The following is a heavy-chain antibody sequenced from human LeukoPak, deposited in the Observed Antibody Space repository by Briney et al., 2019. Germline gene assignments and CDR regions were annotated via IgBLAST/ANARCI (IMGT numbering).Heavy chain of an antibody. Sequence: LXLTXTXSGDSXXXGGYYWSWSRQHXGKGLEWIGYIYYSGSTYYNPSLKSRVTISVDTSKNQFSLKLSSVTAADTAVYYCATNTAMATLYFDYWRQGTLVTVSS. CDR1: GDSXXXGGYY. J-gene: IGHJ4*02. CDR2: IYYSGST. CDR3: ATNTAMATLYFDY. D-gene: IGHD5-18*01. V-gene: IGHV4-31*03.